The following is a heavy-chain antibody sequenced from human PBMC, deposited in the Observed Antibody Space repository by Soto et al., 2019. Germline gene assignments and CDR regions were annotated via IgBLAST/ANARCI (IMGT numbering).Heavy chain of an antibody. Sequence: PSVKVSCKASGYTFTSYGISWVRQAPGQGLEWMGWISAYNGNTNYAQKLQGRVTMTTDTSTSTAYMELRSLRSDDTAVYYCARDELRYFDWLPPPYGMDVWGQGTTVTVSS. CDR2: ISAYNGNT. CDR1: GYTFTSYG. D-gene: IGHD3-9*01. V-gene: IGHV1-18*01. J-gene: IGHJ6*02. CDR3: ARDELRYFDWLPPPYGMDV.